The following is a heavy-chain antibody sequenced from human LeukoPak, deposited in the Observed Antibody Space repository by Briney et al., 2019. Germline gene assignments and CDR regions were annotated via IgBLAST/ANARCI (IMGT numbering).Heavy chain of an antibody. D-gene: IGHD3-3*01. CDR1: GYTFTSYG. Sequence: GASVKVSCKASGYTFTSYGISWVRQAPGQGLERMGGIIPIFGTANYAQKFQGRVTITADESTSTAYMELSSLRSEDTAVYYCARDNFWSGEKYYYYGMDVWGQGTTVTVSS. CDR3: ARDNFWSGEKYYYYGMDV. J-gene: IGHJ6*02. V-gene: IGHV1-69*13. CDR2: IIPIFGTA.